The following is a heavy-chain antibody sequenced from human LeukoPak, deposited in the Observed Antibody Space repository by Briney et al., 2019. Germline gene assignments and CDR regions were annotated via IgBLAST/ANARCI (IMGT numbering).Heavy chain of an antibody. CDR2: INHSGST. V-gene: IGHV4-34*01. Sequence: PSEILSLTCAVYGGSFSGYYWSWIRQPPGKGLEWIGEINHSGSTNYNPSLKSRVTISVDTSKNQFSLKLSSVTAADTAVYYCARFTVVTHGFDYWGQGTLVTVSS. J-gene: IGHJ4*02. D-gene: IGHD4-23*01. CDR3: ARFTVVTHGFDY. CDR1: GGSFSGYY.